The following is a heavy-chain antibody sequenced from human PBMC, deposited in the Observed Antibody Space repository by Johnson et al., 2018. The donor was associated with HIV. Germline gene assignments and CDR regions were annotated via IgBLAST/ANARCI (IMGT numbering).Heavy chain of an antibody. Sequence: QVQLVESGGGVVQPGGSLRLSCAASGFTFSSCAMHWVRQAPGKGLEWVAVISYDGSNKYYADSVKGRYTISRDNSNNTLYVQMNSLRAEDTAVYYCATPQGWSTLDAFGIWGQVTMVTVSS. CDR1: GFTFSSCA. CDR3: ATPQGWSTLDAFGI. CDR2: ISYDGSNK. J-gene: IGHJ3*02. D-gene: IGHD2-15*01. V-gene: IGHV3-30-3*01.